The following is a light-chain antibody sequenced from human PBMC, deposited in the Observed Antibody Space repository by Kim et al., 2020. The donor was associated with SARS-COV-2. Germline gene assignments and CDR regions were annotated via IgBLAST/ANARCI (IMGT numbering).Light chain of an antibody. J-gene: IGLJ2*01. CDR3: KSRDSRGKVV. CDR1: SLRRYY. Sequence: SSELTQDPAVSVALGQTVRITCQGDSLRRYYATWYQQKSGQAPVLVFYGKNKRPSGIPDRFSGSSSGNTASLTITGAQAADEGDYYCKSRDSRGKVVFGGGTQLTVL. CDR2: GKN. V-gene: IGLV3-19*01.